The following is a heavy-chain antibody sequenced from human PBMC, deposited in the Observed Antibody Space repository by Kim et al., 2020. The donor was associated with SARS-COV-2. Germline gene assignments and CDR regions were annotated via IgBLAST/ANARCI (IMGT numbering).Heavy chain of an antibody. CDR3: ARESAGYYFDWYFDP. J-gene: IGHJ2*01. D-gene: IGHD3-22*01. V-gene: IGHV3-53*01. Sequence: GGSLRLSCAASGFTVSSNYMSWVRQAPGKGLEWVSVIYSGGSTYYADSVKGRFTISRANSKNKLYLQMNSLRAEETAVYYCARESAGYYFDWYFDPWG. CDR1: GFTVSSNY. CDR2: IYSGGST.